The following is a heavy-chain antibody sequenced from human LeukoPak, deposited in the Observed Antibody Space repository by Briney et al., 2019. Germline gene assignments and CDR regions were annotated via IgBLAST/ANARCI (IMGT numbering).Heavy chain of an antibody. CDR1: GFTVSSSY. D-gene: IGHD2-21*02. Sequence: QTGGSLRLSCAASGFTVSSSYMSWVRQPPGKGLEWVSVIYSGGSTYYAGSVKGRFTISRDNSKNTVYLQMNSLRVEDTAVYYCARERVVTAIVGAFDIWGQGTMVTVSS. CDR2: IYSGGST. V-gene: IGHV3-53*01. J-gene: IGHJ3*02. CDR3: ARERVVTAIVGAFDI.